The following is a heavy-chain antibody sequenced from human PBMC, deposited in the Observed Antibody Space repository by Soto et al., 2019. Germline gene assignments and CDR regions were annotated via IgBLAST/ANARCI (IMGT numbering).Heavy chain of an antibody. Sequence: SETLSLTCTVSGGSISSYYWSWIRQPPGKGLEWIGYIYYSGSTNYNPSLKSRVTISVDTSKNQFSLKLSSVTAADTAVYYCERVSSSDGMDVWGQGTTVTVSS. CDR1: GGSISSYY. CDR3: ERVSSSDGMDV. CDR2: IYYSGST. V-gene: IGHV4-59*01. D-gene: IGHD6-6*01. J-gene: IGHJ6*02.